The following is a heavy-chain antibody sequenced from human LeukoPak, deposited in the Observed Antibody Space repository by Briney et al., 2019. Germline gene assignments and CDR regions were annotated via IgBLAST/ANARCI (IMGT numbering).Heavy chain of an antibody. CDR3: ARVGINPGDYYYSGMDV. Sequence: SETLSLTCDVSGGSISSSNWWSWVRQSPERGLEWLAENYHSGSFNRNPSLKSRVTISVDKSKNQFSLNLTSVTAADTAVYYCARVGINPGDYYYSGMDVWGQGTTVTVS. J-gene: IGHJ6*02. CDR1: GGSISSSNW. V-gene: IGHV4-4*02. D-gene: IGHD1-14*01. CDR2: NYHSGSF.